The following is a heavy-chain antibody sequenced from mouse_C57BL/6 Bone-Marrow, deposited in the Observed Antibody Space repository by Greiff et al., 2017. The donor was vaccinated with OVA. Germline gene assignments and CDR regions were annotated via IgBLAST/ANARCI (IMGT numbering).Heavy chain of an antibody. V-gene: IGHV14-2*01. D-gene: IGHD1-1*01. CDR2: IDPEDGET. Sequence: EVKLVESGAELVKPGASVKLSCTASGFNIKDYYMHWVKQRTEQGLEWIGRIDPEDGETKYAPKFQGKATITADTSSNTAYLQLSSLTSKDTAVYYCARKNGTGFDYWGQGTTLTVSS. CDR3: ARKNGTGFDY. CDR1: GFNIKDYY. J-gene: IGHJ2*01.